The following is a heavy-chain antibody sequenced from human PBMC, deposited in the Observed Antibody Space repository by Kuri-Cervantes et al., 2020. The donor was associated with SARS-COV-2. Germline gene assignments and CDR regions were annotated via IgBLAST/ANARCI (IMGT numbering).Heavy chain of an antibody. CDR3: AKALEGGATSLYYYCYYMDV. CDR2: IRYDGSNK. V-gene: IGHV3-30*02. D-gene: IGHD1-26*01. J-gene: IGHJ6*03. CDR1: GFTFSSYG. Sequence: GGSLRLSCAASGFTFSSYGMHWVRQAPGKGLEWVAFIRYDGSNKYYADSVKGRFTISRDNSKNTLYLQMNSLRAEDTAVYYCAKALEGGATSLYYYCYYMDVWGKGTTVTVSS.